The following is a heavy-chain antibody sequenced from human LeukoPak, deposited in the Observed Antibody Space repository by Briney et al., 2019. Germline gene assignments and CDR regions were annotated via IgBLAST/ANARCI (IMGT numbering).Heavy chain of an antibody. CDR1: GGSISSGSYY. Sequence: PSETLSLTCTVSGGSISSGSYYWGWIRQPPGKGLEWLGSIYFSGRTYYNPSLKSRVTISVDTSKNQFSLNLSSVTAADTAVYYCARHDSTGFYFSPTYGMDVWGQGTTVTVSS. J-gene: IGHJ6*02. D-gene: IGHD3-22*01. CDR3: ARHDSTGFYFSPTYGMDV. V-gene: IGHV4-39*01. CDR2: IYFSGRT.